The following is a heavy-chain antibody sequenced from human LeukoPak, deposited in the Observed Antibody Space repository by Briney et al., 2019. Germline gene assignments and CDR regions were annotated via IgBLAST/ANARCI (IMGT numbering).Heavy chain of an antibody. CDR3: AKPRGPQTHAFDI. J-gene: IGHJ3*02. V-gene: IGHV1-18*01. Sequence: ASVTVSCKASGYTFTSYGISWVRQAPGRGLEWMGWISAYNGNTNYAQKLQGRVTMTTDTSTSTAYMELRSLRSDATAVYYCAKPRGPQTHAFDIWGQGTMVTVSS. CDR2: ISAYNGNT. CDR1: GYTFTSYG. D-gene: IGHD1-14*01.